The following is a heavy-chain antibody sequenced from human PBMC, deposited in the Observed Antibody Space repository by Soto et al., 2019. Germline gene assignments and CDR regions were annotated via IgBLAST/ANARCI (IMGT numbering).Heavy chain of an antibody. CDR2: IYYSGST. CDR1: GGSVSSGSYY. J-gene: IGHJ6*02. CDR3: AREITGDYGMDV. Sequence: SETLSLTCTVSGGSVSSGSYYWSWIRQPTGKGLEWIGYIYYSGSTNYNPSLKSRVTISIDTSKNQFSLKLSSVTAADTAVYYCAREITGDYGMDVWGQGTTVT. D-gene: IGHD7-27*01. V-gene: IGHV4-61*01.